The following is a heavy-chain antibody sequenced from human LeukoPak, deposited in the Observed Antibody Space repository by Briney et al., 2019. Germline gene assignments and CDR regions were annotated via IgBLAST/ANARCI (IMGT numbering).Heavy chain of an antibody. D-gene: IGHD5-18*01. V-gene: IGHV4-30-4*01. CDR3: ATWIQLWSYFDY. J-gene: IGHJ4*02. CDR2: IYYSGST. Sequence: SQTLSLTCTVSGGSISSGDYYWSWIRPPPGKGLEWIGYIYYSGSTYYNPSLKSRVTISVDTSKNQFSLKLSSVTAADTAVYYCATWIQLWSYFDYWGQGTLVTVSS. CDR1: GGSISSGDYY.